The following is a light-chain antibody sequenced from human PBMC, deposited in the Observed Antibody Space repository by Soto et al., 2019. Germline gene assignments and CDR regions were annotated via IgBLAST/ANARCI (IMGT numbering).Light chain of an antibody. CDR2: EVS. CDR3: SSYTSSSTLV. J-gene: IGLJ1*01. V-gene: IGLV2-14*01. Sequence: ALAQPASVSGSPGQSITISCTGTSSDVGGYNYVSWYQQHPGKAPKLMIYEVSNRPSGVSNRFSGSKSGNTASLTISGLQAEDEADYYCSSYTSSSTLVFGTGTKVTVL. CDR1: SSDVGGYNY.